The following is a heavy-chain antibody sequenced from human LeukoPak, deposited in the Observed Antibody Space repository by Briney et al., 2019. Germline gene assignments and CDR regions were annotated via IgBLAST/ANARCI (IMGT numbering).Heavy chain of an antibody. CDR2: FDPEDGET. V-gene: IGHV1-24*01. D-gene: IGHD2-15*01. CDR1: GYTGTELS. J-gene: IGHJ6*02. Sequence: ASVKVSCKVSGYTGTELSMHWVRQAPGKGLEWMGGFDPEDGETIYEQKFQSRVTMTEDTSTDTAYMELSSLRSEDTAVYYCATDRGRGYCSGGSCYSPYYYGMDVWGQGTTVTVSS. CDR3: ATDRGRGYCSGGSCYSPYYYGMDV.